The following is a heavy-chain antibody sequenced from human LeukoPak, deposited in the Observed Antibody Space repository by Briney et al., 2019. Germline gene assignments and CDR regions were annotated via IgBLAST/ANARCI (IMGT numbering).Heavy chain of an antibody. CDR2: ISSSSSTI. CDR1: GFTFSSYS. J-gene: IGHJ4*02. Sequence: PGGSLRLSCAASGFTFSSYSMNWVRQAPGKGLEWVSYISSSSSTIYYADSVKGRFTISRDNAKNSLYLQMNSLRAEDTAVYYCARDGETYYYDSSGYVDYWGQGTLVTVSS. D-gene: IGHD3-22*01. CDR3: ARDGETYYYDSSGYVDY. V-gene: IGHV3-48*04.